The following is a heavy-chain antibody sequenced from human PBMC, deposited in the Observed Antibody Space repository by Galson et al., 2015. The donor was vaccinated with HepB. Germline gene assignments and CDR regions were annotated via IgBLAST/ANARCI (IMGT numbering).Heavy chain of an antibody. CDR2: INAGNGNT. CDR3: ARVAGSYSWESDY. Sequence: SVKVSCKASGYTFTSYAMHWVRQAPGQRLEWMGWINAGNGNTKYSQKFQGRVTITRDTSASTAYMELSSPRSEDTAVYYCARVAGSYSWESDYWGQGTLVTVSS. D-gene: IGHD1-26*01. J-gene: IGHJ4*02. CDR1: GYTFTSYA. V-gene: IGHV1-3*01.